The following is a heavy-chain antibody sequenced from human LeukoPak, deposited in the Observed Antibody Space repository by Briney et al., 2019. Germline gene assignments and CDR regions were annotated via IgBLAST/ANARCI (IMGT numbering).Heavy chain of an antibody. CDR1: GFTFNTYG. Sequence: GGSLRLSCAASGFTFNTYGMHWVRQAPGKGLEWVAFIRFDGSDKYYADSVKGRFTISRDDSKYTLYLQMNSLRAEDTAVYYCAKDGGGYYPYYYYYMDVWGKGTTVTISS. V-gene: IGHV3-30*02. J-gene: IGHJ6*03. CDR2: IRFDGSDK. D-gene: IGHD3-22*01. CDR3: AKDGGGYYPYYYYYMDV.